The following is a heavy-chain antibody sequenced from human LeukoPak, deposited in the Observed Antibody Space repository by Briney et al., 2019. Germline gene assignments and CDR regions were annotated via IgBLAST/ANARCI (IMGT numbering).Heavy chain of an antibody. CDR2: INPNSGGT. D-gene: IGHD3-9*01. J-gene: IGHJ5*02. CDR1: GYTFTNYG. CDR3: ARGRITISTP. Sequence: ASVKASCKASGYTFTNYGITWVRQAPGQGLEWMGWINPNSGGTNYAQKFQGRVTMTRDTSISTAYMELSRLRSDDTAVYYCARGRITISTPWGQGTLVTVSS. V-gene: IGHV1-2*02.